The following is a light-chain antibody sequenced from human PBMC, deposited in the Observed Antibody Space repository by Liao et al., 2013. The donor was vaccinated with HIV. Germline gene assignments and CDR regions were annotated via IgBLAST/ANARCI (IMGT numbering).Light chain of an antibody. V-gene: IGLV3-1*01. CDR1: KLEDKY. CDR2: QDT. CDR3: QAWDSSTFWV. Sequence: SYELTQPPSVSVSPGQTASITCFGNKLEDKYACWYQQKPGQSPVLVIYQDTKRPSGIPERFSGSNSGNTATLTISGTQAMDEADYYCQAWDSSTFWVFGTGTKVTVL. J-gene: IGLJ1*01.